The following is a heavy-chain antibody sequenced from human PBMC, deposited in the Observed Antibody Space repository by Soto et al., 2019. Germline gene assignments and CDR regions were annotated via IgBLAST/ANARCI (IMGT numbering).Heavy chain of an antibody. V-gene: IGHV3-23*01. CDR3: AKIHSGSSEDAFDV. J-gene: IGHJ3*01. D-gene: IGHD6-19*01. CDR1: GFTFSSYA. Sequence: SLRLSCAASGFTFSSYAMSWVRQGPGKGLEWVTLISGSGGVTDYADSVKGRFTVSRDNSKNTMYPELNSLTAGDTAIYYCAKIHSGSSEDAFDVWGQGTVVT. CDR2: ISGSGGVT.